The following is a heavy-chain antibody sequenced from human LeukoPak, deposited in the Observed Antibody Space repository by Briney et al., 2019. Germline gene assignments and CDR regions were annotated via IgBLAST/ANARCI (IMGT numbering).Heavy chain of an antibody. V-gene: IGHV3-33*06. CDR1: GFTFSNHG. CDR3: AKGPDSSGYYSLDY. J-gene: IGHJ4*02. Sequence: GRSLRLSCAASGFTFSNHGMHWVRQAPGKGLEWVALIWYDGSNKYYADSVKGRFTISRDNSKNTVYLQMNSLRAEDTAVYYCAKGPDSSGYYSLDYWGQGTLVTVSS. D-gene: IGHD3-22*01. CDR2: IWYDGSNK.